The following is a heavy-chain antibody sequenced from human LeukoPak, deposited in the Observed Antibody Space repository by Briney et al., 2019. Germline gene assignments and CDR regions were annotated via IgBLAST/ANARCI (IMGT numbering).Heavy chain of an antibody. CDR1: GGSISSYY. CDR2: IYYSGTT. Sequence: PSETLSLTCTVSGGSISSYYWSWIRQPPGKGLEWIGYIYYSGTTNYNPSLKSRVTISVDTSKNQFSLKLSSVTAADTAVYYCARLRAYYDILTGYYLHYHGMDVWGQGTTVTVSS. CDR3: ARLRAYYDILTGYYLHYHGMDV. V-gene: IGHV4-59*08. J-gene: IGHJ6*02. D-gene: IGHD3-9*01.